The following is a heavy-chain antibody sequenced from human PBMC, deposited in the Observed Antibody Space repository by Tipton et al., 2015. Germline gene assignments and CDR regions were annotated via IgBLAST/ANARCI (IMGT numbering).Heavy chain of an antibody. CDR1: GFTYNSYW. Sequence: SLRLSCAASGFTYNSYWMSWVRQAPGKGLEWVAVMSYDGSNKYYADSVKGRFTISRDNYKNTLYLQMKSLRAEDTAVYYCAKDRPHYDFVRGTYRFSGGSGMDVWGQGTTVTVSS. D-gene: IGHD3-16*02. CDR2: MSYDGSNK. J-gene: IGHJ6*02. V-gene: IGHV3-30*18. CDR3: AKDRPHYDFVRGTYRFSGGSGMDV.